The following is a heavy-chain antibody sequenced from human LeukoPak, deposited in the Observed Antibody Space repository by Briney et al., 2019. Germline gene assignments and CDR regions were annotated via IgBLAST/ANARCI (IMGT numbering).Heavy chain of an antibody. CDR1: GGSFSGYY. CDR3: ARVPGITMEQIDY. Sequence: SGTLSLTCAVYGGSFSGYYWSWIRQPPGKGLEWIGEINHSGSTNYNPSLKSRVTISVDTSKNQFSLKLSSVTAADTAVYYCARVPGITMEQIDYWGQGTLVTVSS. J-gene: IGHJ4*02. CDR2: INHSGST. V-gene: IGHV4-34*01. D-gene: IGHD3-10*01.